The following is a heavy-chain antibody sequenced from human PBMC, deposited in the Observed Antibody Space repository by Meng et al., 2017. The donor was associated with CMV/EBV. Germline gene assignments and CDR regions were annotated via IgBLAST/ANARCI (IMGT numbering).Heavy chain of an antibody. Sequence: GGSLRLSCAASGFTFSSYSMNWVRQAPGKGLEWVANIKQDGSEKYYVDSVKGRFTISRDNAKNSLYLQMNSLRAEDTAVYYCARSSGPRYFQHWGQGTLVTVSS. V-gene: IGHV3-7*01. CDR2: IKQDGSEK. CDR3: ARSSGPRYFQH. CDR1: GFTFSSYS. J-gene: IGHJ1*01.